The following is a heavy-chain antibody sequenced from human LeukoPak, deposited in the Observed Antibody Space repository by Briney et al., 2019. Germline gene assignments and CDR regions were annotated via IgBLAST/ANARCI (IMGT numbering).Heavy chain of an antibody. CDR1: GFTFSSYE. CDR2: ISSSGSTI. CDR3: ARSGGIAVADNFDY. J-gene: IGHJ4*02. D-gene: IGHD6-19*01. Sequence: GGSLRLSCAASGFTFSSYEMNWVRQAPGKGLEWVSYISSSGSTIYYADSVEGRFTISRDSAKNSLYLQMNSLRAEDTAVYFCARSGGIAVADNFDYWGQGTLVTVSS. V-gene: IGHV3-48*03.